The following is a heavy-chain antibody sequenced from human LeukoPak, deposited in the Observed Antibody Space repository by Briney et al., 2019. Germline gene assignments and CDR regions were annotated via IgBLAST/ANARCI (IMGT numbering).Heavy chain of an antibody. V-gene: IGHV3-48*01. CDR1: GFTFSSSS. J-gene: IGHJ4*02. CDR3: ARDTPLTWFDY. CDR2: ISSSSSTI. Sequence: GGSLRLSCAASGFTFSSSSMNWVRQAPGKGLEWVSYISSSSSTISYTDSVKGRFTISRDNAKNSLYLQMNSLRAEDTAVYYCARDTPLTWFDYWGQGTLVTVSS.